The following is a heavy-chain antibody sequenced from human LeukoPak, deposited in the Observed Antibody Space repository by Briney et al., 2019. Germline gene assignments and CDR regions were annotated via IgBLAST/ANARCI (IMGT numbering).Heavy chain of an antibody. CDR1: GFTLRSNY. Sequence: GSLRLFCGASGFTLRSNYMSGVRQAPGKGVEGVGENYHSGSTNYNPSLKSRVTISVDKSKNQFSLKLSSVTAADTAVYYCARVRSYYYDSSGHDAFDIWGQGTMVTVSS. CDR2: NYHSGST. J-gene: IGHJ3*02. CDR3: ARVRSYYYDSSGHDAFDI. D-gene: IGHD3-22*01. V-gene: IGHV4-4*02.